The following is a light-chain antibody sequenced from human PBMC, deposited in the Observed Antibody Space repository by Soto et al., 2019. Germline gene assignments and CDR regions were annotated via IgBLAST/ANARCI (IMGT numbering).Light chain of an antibody. Sequence: EIVLTQSPATLSLSPGERATLSCRASENVFNYLGWYQKRPGQAPRLLIYDASNRATGPPARFSGSGSGTDYTLNSTSLEPEDYAIYYCQQRVSWPLTFGGGTRVEIK. CDR2: DAS. CDR1: ENVFNY. J-gene: IGKJ4*01. CDR3: QQRVSWPLT. V-gene: IGKV3-11*01.